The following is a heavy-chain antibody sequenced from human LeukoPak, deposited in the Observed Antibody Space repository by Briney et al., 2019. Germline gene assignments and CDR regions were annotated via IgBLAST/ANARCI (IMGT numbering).Heavy chain of an antibody. V-gene: IGHV3-74*01. CDR3: VRDGRGDYPKLDL. Sequence: PGGSLRLSCTASGITLSNYCMHWVRQAPGKALVWVSRLYTDGSRTIYAHSVKVRFTISRDNARDTLILEMNSLPAEDTLVYYCVRDGRGDYPKLDLWDQGALVTVSS. J-gene: IGHJ5*02. CDR1: GITLSNYC. D-gene: IGHD4-17*01. CDR2: LYTDGSRT.